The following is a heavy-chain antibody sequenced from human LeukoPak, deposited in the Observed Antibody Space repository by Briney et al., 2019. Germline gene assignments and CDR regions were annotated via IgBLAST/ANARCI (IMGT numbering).Heavy chain of an antibody. Sequence: ASVKVSCKASGYTFTSYDINWVRQATGQGLEWMGWMNPNSGNTGYAQKFQGRVTITRNTSISTAYMELSSLRSEDTAVYYCARSPGYCSGGSCYPDNYWGQGTPVTVSS. CDR3: ARSPGYCSGGSCYPDNY. CDR1: GYTFTSYD. CDR2: MNPNSGNT. J-gene: IGHJ4*02. V-gene: IGHV1-8*03. D-gene: IGHD2-15*01.